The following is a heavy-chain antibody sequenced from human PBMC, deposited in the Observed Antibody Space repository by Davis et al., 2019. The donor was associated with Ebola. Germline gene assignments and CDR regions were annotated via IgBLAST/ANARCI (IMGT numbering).Heavy chain of an antibody. CDR3: ARAYCSSTSCSPGDAFDI. Sequence: SVKVSCKASGYTFTSYGISWVRQAPGQGLEWMGGIIPIFGTANYAQKFQGRVTITRNTSISTAYMELSRLRSDDTAVYYCARAYCSSTSCSPGDAFDIWGQGTMVTVSS. D-gene: IGHD2-2*01. CDR2: IIPIFGTA. V-gene: IGHV1-69*05. J-gene: IGHJ3*02. CDR1: GYTFTSYG.